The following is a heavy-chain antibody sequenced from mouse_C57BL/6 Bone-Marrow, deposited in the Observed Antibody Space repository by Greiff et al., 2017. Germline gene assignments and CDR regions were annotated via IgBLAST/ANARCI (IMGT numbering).Heavy chain of an antibody. CDR3: ARGGLRAMDY. D-gene: IGHD1-1*01. V-gene: IGHV1-72*01. J-gene: IGHJ4*01. CDR2: IDRNSGGT. CDR1: GYTFTSYW. Sequence: QVQLQQPGAELVKPWASVKLSCQASGYTFTSYWVHWVKQRPGRGLEWIGRIDRNSGGTKYKEKFKSKATLTVDKPSSIAYMQLSSLTSEDSAVYYCARGGLRAMDYWGQGTSVTVSS.